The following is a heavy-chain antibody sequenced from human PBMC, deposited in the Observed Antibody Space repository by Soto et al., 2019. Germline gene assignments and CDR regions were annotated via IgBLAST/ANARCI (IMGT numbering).Heavy chain of an antibody. Sequence: VGSLRLSCASSVFTFSSYAMSWVRQAPGKGLEWVSAISGSGGSTYYADSVKGRFTISRDNSKNTLYLQMNSLRAEDTAVYYCEKVLAESHWFDPWGQGTLVTVSS. V-gene: IGHV3-23*01. CDR3: EKVLAESHWFDP. J-gene: IGHJ5*02. D-gene: IGHD3-3*02. CDR2: ISGSGGST. CDR1: VFTFSSYA.